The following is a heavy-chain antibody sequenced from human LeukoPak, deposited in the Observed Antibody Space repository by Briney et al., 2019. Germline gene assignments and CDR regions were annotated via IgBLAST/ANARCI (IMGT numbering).Heavy chain of an antibody. CDR1: GSIFITYG. D-gene: IGHD3-10*01. J-gene: IGHJ5*01. CDR2: VSSYNGDT. V-gene: IGHV1-18*01. CDR3: ANPPMAHFGT. Sequence: ASVKLSCTPSGSIFITYGIIWVRQAPGQGLEWMGWVSSYNGDTKYAQKFQDRVTMTRDLSTSTAYVELKDLTSDDTAVYFCANPPMAHFGTWGHGTLVTVSS.